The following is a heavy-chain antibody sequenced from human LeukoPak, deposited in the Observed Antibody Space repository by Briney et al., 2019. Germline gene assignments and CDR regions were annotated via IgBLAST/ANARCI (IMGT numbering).Heavy chain of an antibody. CDR1: GFTFRTSS. CDR3: ARDGDGYNLDY. J-gene: IGHJ4*02. D-gene: IGHD5-12*01. CDR2: ITSSSNYI. V-gene: IGHV3-21*01. Sequence: GGPLRLSCAASGFTFRTSSMSWVRQAPGMGLEWVSSITSSSNYIYYADSVKGRFTISRDNAENSLYLQMNSLRAEDTAVYYCARDGDGYNLDYWGQGILVTVSS.